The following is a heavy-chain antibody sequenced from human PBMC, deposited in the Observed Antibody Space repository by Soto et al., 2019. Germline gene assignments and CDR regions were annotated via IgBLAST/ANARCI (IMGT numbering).Heavy chain of an antibody. CDR2: LYYRGAT. CDR1: GGSIKNSNYH. V-gene: IGHV4-39*01. D-gene: IGHD2-21*02. Sequence: SETLSLTCSVSGGSIKNSNYHWGWIRQPPGKGLEWIGTLYYRGATDYNPSLKTRVTISVDTSKNLLSLNLSSVTAADTAVYYCFGVMAATLDYWGQGTLVTVSS. CDR3: FGVMAATLDY. J-gene: IGHJ4*01.